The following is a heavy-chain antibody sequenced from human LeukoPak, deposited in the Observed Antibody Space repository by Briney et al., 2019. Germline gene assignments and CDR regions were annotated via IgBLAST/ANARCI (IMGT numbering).Heavy chain of an antibody. Sequence: GGPLRLSCAGSGFTFDHYAMHWVRQAPGQGLVWVSLIGGGGGSTYYADSVKGRFTISRDNSKNSPYLQMNSLRIEDTALYYCAKEISASGTIGNWFDPWGQGTLVTVFS. V-gene: IGHV3-43*02. CDR1: GFTFDHYA. CDR2: IGGGGGST. D-gene: IGHD3-10*01. J-gene: IGHJ5*02. CDR3: AKEISASGTIGNWFDP.